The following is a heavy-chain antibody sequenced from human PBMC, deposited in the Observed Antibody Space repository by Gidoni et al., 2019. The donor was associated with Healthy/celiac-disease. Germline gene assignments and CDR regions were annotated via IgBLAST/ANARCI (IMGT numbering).Heavy chain of an antibody. D-gene: IGHD6-19*01. CDR3: ARDTRNSSGLGLFDY. J-gene: IGHJ4*02. CDR1: GYTFTSYA. V-gene: IGHV1-3*01. CDR2: INAGNGNT. Sequence: QVQLVQSGAEVKKPGASVKVSCKASGYTFTSYAMHWVRQAPGQRLEWMGWINAGNGNTKYSQKFQGRVTITRDTSASTAYMELSSLRSEDTAVYYCARDTRNSSGLGLFDYWGQGTLVTVSS.